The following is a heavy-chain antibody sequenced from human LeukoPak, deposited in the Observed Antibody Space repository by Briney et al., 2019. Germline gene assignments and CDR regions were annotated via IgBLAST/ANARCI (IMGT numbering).Heavy chain of an antibody. D-gene: IGHD3-22*01. Sequence: GASVKVSCKASGFTFTSSAMRWVRQARGQRLEWIGWIVVGSDNTNYAQKFQERVTITRDMSTSTAFMELSSLRSDDTAVYYCVADPYYDASGPPRWFDPWGQGTLVTVSS. J-gene: IGHJ5*02. CDR3: VADPYYDASGPPRWFDP. V-gene: IGHV1-58*02. CDR1: GFTFTSSA. CDR2: IVVGSDNT.